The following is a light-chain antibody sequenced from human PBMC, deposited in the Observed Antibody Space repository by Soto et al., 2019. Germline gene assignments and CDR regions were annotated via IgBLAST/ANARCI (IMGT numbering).Light chain of an antibody. V-gene: IGLV2-11*01. CDR3: CSYAGNHGYV. CDR1: GSSLGHYNS. J-gene: IGLJ1*01. Sequence: QSALAQPRSVSGSPGQSVTISRTGTGSSLGHYNSVSWYQSRPGKVPTLIIFDVSVRPAGVPHRFSGSKSPNTASLTISGLAAEDEADYYCCSYAGNHGYVFGSGTKVTVL. CDR2: DVS.